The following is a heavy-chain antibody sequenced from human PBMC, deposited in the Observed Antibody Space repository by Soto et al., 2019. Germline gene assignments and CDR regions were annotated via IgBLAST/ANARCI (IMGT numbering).Heavy chain of an antibody. D-gene: IGHD3-10*01. Sequence: QVQLVESGGGVVQPGRSLRLSCAASGFTFSRYGMHWVRQAPGKGLEWVAVISYDGSNKYYAESVKGRFTISRDNSKNTLYLQMHSLRAEDTAVYYCAKKMVRGVITNYYYYYGMDVWGQGTTVTVSS. CDR2: ISYDGSNK. CDR3: AKKMVRGVITNYYYYYGMDV. CDR1: GFTFSRYG. J-gene: IGHJ6*02. V-gene: IGHV3-30*18.